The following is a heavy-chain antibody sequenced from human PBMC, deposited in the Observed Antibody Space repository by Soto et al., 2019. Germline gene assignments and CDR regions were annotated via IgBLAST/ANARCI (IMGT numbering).Heavy chain of an antibody. CDR2: LNAGNSNR. Sequence: QVQLVQSGAEVKKPGASVKVSCKASGYTFTNYAIHWVRQAPGQRLEWLGWLNAGNSNREYSQKFQGRIIMTKDTSASTAYMELSSLISEDTAVYYCARGYDYVWGSYRSDAFDIWGQGTMVTVSS. D-gene: IGHD3-16*02. J-gene: IGHJ3*02. CDR1: GYTFTNYA. V-gene: IGHV1-3*01. CDR3: ARGYDYVWGSYRSDAFDI.